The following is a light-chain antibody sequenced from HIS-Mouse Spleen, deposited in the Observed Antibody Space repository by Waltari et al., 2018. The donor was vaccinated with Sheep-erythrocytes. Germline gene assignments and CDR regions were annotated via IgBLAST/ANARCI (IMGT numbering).Light chain of an antibody. J-gene: IGKJ1*01. CDR2: AAS. Sequence: AIQMTQSPSSLSASVGDRVTITCRASQGIRNDLGWYQQKPGKAPKLLIYAASSLKSGVPSRFSGSGSGTDFTLTISSLQPEDFAVYYCQQYGSSLRTFGQGTKVEIK. CDR3: QQYGSSLRT. V-gene: IGKV1-6*01. CDR1: QGIRND.